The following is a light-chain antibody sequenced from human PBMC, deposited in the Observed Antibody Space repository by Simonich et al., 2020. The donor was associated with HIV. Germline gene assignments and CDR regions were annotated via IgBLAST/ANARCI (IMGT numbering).Light chain of an antibody. V-gene: IGKV1-39*01. J-gene: IGKJ3*01. CDR3: QQYYSYPFT. Sequence: IQLTQFPSSLSASVGDRVTITCRASQSIRTYLSWYQQKPGKAPKLLIYAASSLQSGVPSRFSGSGSGTDFTLTISCLQSEDFATYYCQQYYSYPFTFGPGTKVDIK. CDR2: AAS. CDR1: QSIRTY.